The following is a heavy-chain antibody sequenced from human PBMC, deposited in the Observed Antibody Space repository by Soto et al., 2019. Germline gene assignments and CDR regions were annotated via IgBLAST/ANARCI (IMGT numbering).Heavy chain of an antibody. Sequence: QVQLVESGGGVVQPGRSLRLSCAASGFTFSSYGMHWIRQAQGKGLEWVAVISYDGSNKYYADSVKGRFTISRDNSKNTLYLQMNSLRAEDTAVYYCAKDRYDSTGYRIDYWGQGTLVTVSS. CDR1: GFTFSSYG. J-gene: IGHJ4*02. CDR3: AKDRYDSTGYRIDY. CDR2: ISYDGSNK. V-gene: IGHV3-30*18. D-gene: IGHD3-22*01.